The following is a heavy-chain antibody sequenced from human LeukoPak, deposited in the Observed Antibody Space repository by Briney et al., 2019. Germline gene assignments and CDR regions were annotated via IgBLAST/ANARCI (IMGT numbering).Heavy chain of an antibody. V-gene: IGHV1-2*02. CDR3: ARDREPYHSSSWYLYWFDP. J-gene: IGHJ5*02. CDR2: INPNSGGT. D-gene: IGHD6-13*01. Sequence: GASVKVSCKASGYTFIDSFMHWVRQAPGQGPEWMGWINPNSGGTNYAQKFQGRVTMTRDTSISTAYMELSRLRSDDTAVYYCARDREPYHSSSWYLYWFDPWGQGTLVTVSS. CDR1: GYTFIDSF.